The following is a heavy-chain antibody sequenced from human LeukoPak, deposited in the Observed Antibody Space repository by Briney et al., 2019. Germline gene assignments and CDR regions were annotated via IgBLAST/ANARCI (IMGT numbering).Heavy chain of an antibody. CDR3: ARGDGYSYGRGDNWFDP. CDR1: GGSISSYY. CDR2: IYYSGST. Sequence: NPSETLSLTCTVSGGSISSYYWSWIRQPPGKGLQWIGYIYYSGSTNYNPSLKSRVTISVDTSKNQFSLKPSSVTAADTAVYYCARGDGYSYGRGDNWFDPWGQGTLVTVSS. D-gene: IGHD5-18*01. V-gene: IGHV4-59*01. J-gene: IGHJ5*02.